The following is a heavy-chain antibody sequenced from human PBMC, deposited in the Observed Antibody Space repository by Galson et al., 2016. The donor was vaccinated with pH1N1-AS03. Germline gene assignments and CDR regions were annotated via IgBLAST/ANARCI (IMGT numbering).Heavy chain of an antibody. CDR2: ISYDGSNK. D-gene: IGHD6-19*01. V-gene: IGHV3-30-3*01. CDR1: GFTFSDFA. Sequence: SLRLSCAASGFTFSDFAMHWVRQAPGKGLDWVAVISYDGSNKYYEDSVKGRFTISRDSSKNTLYLQMNSLRAEDTAIYYCAREIHFSGPLDYWGQGTLVTVSS. CDR3: AREIHFSGPLDY. J-gene: IGHJ4*02.